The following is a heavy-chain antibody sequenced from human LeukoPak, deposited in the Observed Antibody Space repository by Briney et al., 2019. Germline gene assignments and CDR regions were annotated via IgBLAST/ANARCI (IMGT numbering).Heavy chain of an antibody. J-gene: IGHJ4*02. CDR1: GFTFSSYA. D-gene: IGHD6-6*01. CDR2: ISGSGGST. CDR3: VEYSSSPRVY. Sequence: GESLRLSCAASGFTFSSYAMSWVRQAPGKGLEWVSAISGSGGSTYYADSVKGRFTISRDNSKNTLYLQMNSLRAEDTAVYYCVEYSSSPRVYWGQGTLVTVSS. V-gene: IGHV3-23*01.